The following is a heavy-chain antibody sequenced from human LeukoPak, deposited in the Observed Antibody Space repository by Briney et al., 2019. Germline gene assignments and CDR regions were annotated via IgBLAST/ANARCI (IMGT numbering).Heavy chain of an antibody. V-gene: IGHV1-69*06. D-gene: IGHD5-18*01. CDR2: IIPIFGTA. Sequence: SVKVSCKASGGTFSSYAISWVRQAPGQGLEWMGGIIPIFGTANYAQKFQGRVTITADKSTSTAYMELSSLRSDDTAVYYCARGYSYGYNWFDPWGQGTLVTVSS. CDR3: ARGYSYGYNWFDP. J-gene: IGHJ5*02. CDR1: GGTFSSYA.